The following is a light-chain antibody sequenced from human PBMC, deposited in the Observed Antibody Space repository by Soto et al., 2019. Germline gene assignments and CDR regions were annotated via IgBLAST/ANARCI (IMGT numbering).Light chain of an antibody. V-gene: IGKV1-5*01. Sequence: DIQMTQSPSTLSASVGDRVTITCRASQSISFYLVWYQQKSGKAPKVLIYDVSTLESGVPSRFSGSGSGTEFTLTISSLQPDDFATYYCQQYHSYSSWTFGQGTKVEIK. CDR2: DVS. J-gene: IGKJ1*01. CDR1: QSISFY. CDR3: QQYHSYSSWT.